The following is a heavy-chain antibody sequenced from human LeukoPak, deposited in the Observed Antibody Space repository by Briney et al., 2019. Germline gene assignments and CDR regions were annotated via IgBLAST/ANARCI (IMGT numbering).Heavy chain of an antibody. V-gene: IGHV4-34*01. J-gene: IGHJ4*02. D-gene: IGHD3-22*01. CDR1: GGSISSYY. CDR2: INHSGST. CDR3: VTYYFDSSGPKKNY. Sequence: SETLSLTCTVSGGSISSYYWSWIRQPPGKGLEWIGEINHSGSTNYNPSLKSRVTISVDTSKKQFSLELSSVTAADTAVYYCVTYYFDSSGPKKNYWGQGTLVTVSS.